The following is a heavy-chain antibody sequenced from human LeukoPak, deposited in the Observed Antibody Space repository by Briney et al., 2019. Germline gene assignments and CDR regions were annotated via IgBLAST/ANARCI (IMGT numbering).Heavy chain of an antibody. CDR2: MYPGDSDT. J-gene: IGHJ3*02. D-gene: IGHD3-10*01. CDR3: ARTFGSGTYYNRVDAFDI. V-gene: IGHV5-51*01. CDR1: GYDFTNYW. Sequence: GESLKISCKGSGYDFTNYWIGWVRQMAGKGLEWMGIMYPGDSDTRYSPSFQGQVTISADKSISTAYLQWSSLKDSDTAMYYCARTFGSGTYYNRVDAFDIWGQGTMVTVS.